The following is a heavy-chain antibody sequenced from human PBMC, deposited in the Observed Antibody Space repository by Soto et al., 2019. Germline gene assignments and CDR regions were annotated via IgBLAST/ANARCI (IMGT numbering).Heavy chain of an antibody. J-gene: IGHJ4*02. CDR3: ERDNLGYGSGWYIVVY. CDR1: GFTVSSNY. D-gene: IGHD6-19*01. CDR2: IYSGGDT. V-gene: IGHV3-66*01. Sequence: GGSLGLSCAASGFTVSSNYMSWVRQAPGKGLEWVSVIYSGGDTYYADSVKGRFIISRDKSENTLYLQMNSLRAEDTAVYYCERDNLGYGSGWYIVVYRSQGTLVTVSA.